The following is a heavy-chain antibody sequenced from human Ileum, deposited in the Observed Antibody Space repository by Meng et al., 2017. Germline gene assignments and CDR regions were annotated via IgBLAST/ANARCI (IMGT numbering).Heavy chain of an antibody. CDR1: GGSFSNYY. D-gene: IGHD3-9*01. CDR3: ARGDDWAKSGNF. Sequence: VQLRQWGAGLLKPSETLLLTCAVYGGSFSNYYLTWIRQSPGKGLEWIGEIHPSGSTYYSPSLQSRVTITLDTSKNQFSLTLNSVTAADTAVYYCARGDDWAKSGNFWGQGTLVTVSS. J-gene: IGHJ4*02. CDR2: IHPSGST. V-gene: IGHV4-34*01.